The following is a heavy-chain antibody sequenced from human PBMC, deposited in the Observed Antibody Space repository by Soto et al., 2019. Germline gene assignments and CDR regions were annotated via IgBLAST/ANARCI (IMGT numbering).Heavy chain of an antibody. Sequence: ASVKVSCKASGYTFTGYYMHWVRQAPGQGLEWMGWINPNSGGTNYAQKFQGWVTMTRDTSISTAYMGLSRLRSDDTAVYYCARGLKDYDFWIQDALDIWGQGTMVTVSS. J-gene: IGHJ3*02. CDR1: GYTFTGYY. V-gene: IGHV1-2*04. CDR3: ARGLKDYDFWIQDALDI. CDR2: INPNSGGT. D-gene: IGHD3-3*01.